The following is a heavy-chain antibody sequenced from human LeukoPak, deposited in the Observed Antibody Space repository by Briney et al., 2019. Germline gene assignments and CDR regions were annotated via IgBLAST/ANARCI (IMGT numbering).Heavy chain of an antibody. CDR3: ARWRGLLWFGEGGYFDY. D-gene: IGHD3-10*01. CDR1: GFIFSNYA. Sequence: GGSLRLSCAASGFIFSNYAMYRVRQAPGKGLEWVAVISYDGSNKYYADSVKGRFTISRDNAKNSLYLQMNSLRAEDTAVYYCARWRGLLWFGEGGYFDYWGQGTLVTVSS. V-gene: IGHV3-30*04. CDR2: ISYDGSNK. J-gene: IGHJ4*02.